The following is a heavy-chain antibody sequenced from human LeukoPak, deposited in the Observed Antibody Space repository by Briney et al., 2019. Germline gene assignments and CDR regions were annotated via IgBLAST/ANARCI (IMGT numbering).Heavy chain of an antibody. CDR2: IYYSGST. V-gene: IGHV4-59*01. CDR3: ARGTVGYCSGGSCAGYYYYYGMDV. D-gene: IGHD2-15*01. Sequence: PSETLSLTCTVSGGSISSYYWSWIRQPPGKGLEWIGYIYYSGSTNYNPSLKSRVTISVDTSKNQISLKLSSVTAADTAVYYCARGTVGYCSGGSCAGYYYYYGMDVWGQGTTVTVSS. J-gene: IGHJ6*02. CDR1: GGSISSYY.